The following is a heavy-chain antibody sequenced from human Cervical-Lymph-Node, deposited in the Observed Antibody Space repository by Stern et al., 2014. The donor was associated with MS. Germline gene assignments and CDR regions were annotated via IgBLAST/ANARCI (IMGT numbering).Heavy chain of an antibody. CDR2: STYDGNHK. Sequence: VQLVESGGAVVQPGRSLRLSCAASGFTFSSYGMHWVRQAPGKGLEWVTVSTYDGNHKFYAACVKGLFTISRDNSKNTLHLQMNSVTPDDTAIYYCARDYEDTSMLFDHWGQGTLVTVSS. D-gene: IGHD2-8*01. CDR1: GFTFSSYG. J-gene: IGHJ4*02. CDR3: ARDYEDTSMLFDH. V-gene: IGHV3-30*03.